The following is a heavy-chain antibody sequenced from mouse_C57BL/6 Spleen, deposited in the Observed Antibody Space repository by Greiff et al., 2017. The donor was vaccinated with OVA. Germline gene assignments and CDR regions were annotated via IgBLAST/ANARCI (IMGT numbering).Heavy chain of an antibody. J-gene: IGHJ1*03. CDR3: ARLLGRNWYFDV. V-gene: IGHV1-42*01. CDR2: INPSTGGT. CDR1: GYSFTGYY. D-gene: IGHD4-1*01. Sequence: EVQLQESGPELVKPGASVKISCKASGYSFTGYYMNWVKQSPEKSLEWIGEINPSTGGTTYNQKFKAKATLTVDKSSSTAYMQLKSLTSEDSAVYYCARLLGRNWYFDVWGTGTTVTVSS.